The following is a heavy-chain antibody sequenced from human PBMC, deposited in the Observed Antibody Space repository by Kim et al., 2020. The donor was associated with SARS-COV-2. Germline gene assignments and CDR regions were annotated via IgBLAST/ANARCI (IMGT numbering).Heavy chain of an antibody. J-gene: IGHJ4*02. CDR2: GTA. Sequence: GTANYAQKFQGRVTITADKSTSTAYMELSSLRSEDTAVYYCARGYNPFDYWGQGTLVTVSS. V-gene: IGHV1-69*06. CDR3: ARGYNPFDY. D-gene: IGHD2-2*02.